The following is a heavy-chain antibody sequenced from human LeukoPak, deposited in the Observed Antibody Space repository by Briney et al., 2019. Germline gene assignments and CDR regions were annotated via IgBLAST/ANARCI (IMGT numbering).Heavy chain of an antibody. D-gene: IGHD6-19*01. CDR3: ARGREVAGTVGY. V-gene: IGHV1-2*02. Sequence: ASVKVSCKASGYTFTGYYMHWVRQAPGQGLEWMGWINPNSGGTNYAQKFQGRVTITRDTSISTAYMELSRLTSDDTAVYYCARGREVAGTVGYWGHGTLVTVSS. CDR1: GYTFTGYY. J-gene: IGHJ4*01. CDR2: INPNSGGT.